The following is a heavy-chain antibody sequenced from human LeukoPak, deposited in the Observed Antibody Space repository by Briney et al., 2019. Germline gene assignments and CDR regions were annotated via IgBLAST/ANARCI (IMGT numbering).Heavy chain of an antibody. CDR3: TTESRGDTAVVNFDY. D-gene: IGHD5-18*01. V-gene: IGHV3-15*01. Sequence: GGSLRLSCAASGFTFSNAWMSWVRQAPGKGLEWVGRIKSKTDGGTTDYAAPVKGRFTISRDDSKNTLYLQMNSLKTEDTAVYYCTTESRGDTAVVNFDYWGQGTLVTVSS. J-gene: IGHJ4*02. CDR1: GFTFSNAW. CDR2: IKSKTDGGTT.